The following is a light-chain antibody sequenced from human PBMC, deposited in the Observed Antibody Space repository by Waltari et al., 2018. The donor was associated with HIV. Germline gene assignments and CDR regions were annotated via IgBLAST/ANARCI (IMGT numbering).Light chain of an antibody. Sequence: QSVLTQPTSASGTPGQRVTISCSGRNSNIGSNTVNRYQQLPGTAPKLLIYGNTQRPSGVPDRFSGSKSGTSASLAISGLQSEDEADYYCAAWDDSLNGEVVFGGGTKLTVL. J-gene: IGLJ2*01. CDR1: NSNIGSNT. CDR3: AAWDDSLNGEVV. CDR2: GNT. V-gene: IGLV1-44*01.